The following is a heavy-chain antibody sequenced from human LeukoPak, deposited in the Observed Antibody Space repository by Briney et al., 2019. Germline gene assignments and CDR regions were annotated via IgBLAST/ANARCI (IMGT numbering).Heavy chain of an antibody. J-gene: IGHJ4*02. Sequence: PGGSLRLSCAASGFTFSSYSMNWVRQAPGKGLEWVSSISSSSSYIYYADSVKGRFTISRDNAKNSLYLQMNCLRAEDTAVYYCAREGSYDFWSGYPHWGQGTLVTVSS. CDR2: ISSSSSYI. CDR1: GFTFSSYS. CDR3: AREGSYDFWSGYPH. D-gene: IGHD3-3*01. V-gene: IGHV3-21*01.